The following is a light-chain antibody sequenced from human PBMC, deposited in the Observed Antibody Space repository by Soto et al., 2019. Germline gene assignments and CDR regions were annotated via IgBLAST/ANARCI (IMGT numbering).Light chain of an antibody. CDR1: QSVSSN. J-gene: IGKJ5*01. V-gene: IGKV3-15*01. Sequence: EIVMTQSPATLSVSPGERATLSCRASQSVSSNFAWYQQKPGQAPRLLIYATSTRATGIPDRFSGSGSGTEFTLTISSLQSEDFAVYHCQQYDNKPPITFGQGTRLEIK. CDR2: ATS. CDR3: QQYDNKPPIT.